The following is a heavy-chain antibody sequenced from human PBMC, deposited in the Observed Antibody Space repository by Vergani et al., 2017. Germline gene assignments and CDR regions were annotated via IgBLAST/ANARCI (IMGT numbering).Heavy chain of an antibody. CDR1: GYSFTSYW. J-gene: IGHJ6*02. CDR2: IYPGDSDT. D-gene: IGHD2-15*01. CDR3: AVAYCSGGSCHSGYYDGMDV. Sequence: VQLVQSGAEVKKPGESLKISCKGSGYSFTSYWIGWVRQMPGKGLEWMGIIYPGDSDTRYSPSFQGQVTISADKSISTAYLQWSSLKASDTAMYYCAVAYCSGGSCHSGYYDGMDVWGQGTTVTVSS. V-gene: IGHV5-51*01.